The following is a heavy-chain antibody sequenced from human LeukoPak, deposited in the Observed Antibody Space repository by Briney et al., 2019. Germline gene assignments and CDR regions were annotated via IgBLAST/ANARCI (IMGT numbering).Heavy chain of an antibody. V-gene: IGHV4-31*03. CDR1: GGSISSGGYY. D-gene: IGHD3-22*01. J-gene: IGHJ4*02. Sequence: SETLSLTCTVSGGSISSGGYYWSWIRQPPGKGLEWIGYIYYSGSTYYNPSLKSRVTISVDTPKNQFSLKLSSVTAADTAVYYCARATYYYDSSGYFFDYWGQGTLVTVSS. CDR3: ARATYYYDSSGYFFDY. CDR2: IYYSGST.